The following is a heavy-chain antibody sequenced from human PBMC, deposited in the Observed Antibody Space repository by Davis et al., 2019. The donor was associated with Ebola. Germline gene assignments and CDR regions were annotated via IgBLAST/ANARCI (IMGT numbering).Heavy chain of an antibody. CDR1: GGSISSYY. CDR3: ARRERWGQEDY. D-gene: IGHD1-26*01. V-gene: IGHV4-59*01. Sequence: MPSETLSLTCTVSGGSISSYYWSWIRQPPGKGLEWIGYIYYSGSTNYNPSLKSRVTISVDTSKNQFSLKLSSVTAADTAVYYCARRERWGQEDYWGQGTLVTVSS. J-gene: IGHJ4*02. CDR2: IYYSGST.